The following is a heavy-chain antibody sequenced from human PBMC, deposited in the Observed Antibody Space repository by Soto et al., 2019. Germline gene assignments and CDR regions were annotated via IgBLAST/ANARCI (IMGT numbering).Heavy chain of an antibody. CDR1: GYTFTSYG. CDR2: ISAYNGNT. Sequence: ASVKVSGKASGYTFTSYGISWVRQAPGQGLEWMGWISAYNGNTNYAQKLQGRVTMTTDTSTSTAYMELRSLRSDDTAVYYCARRSVPAASRAVYYYYGMDVWGQGTTVTVSS. V-gene: IGHV1-18*01. CDR3: ARRSVPAASRAVYYYYGMDV. J-gene: IGHJ6*02. D-gene: IGHD2-2*01.